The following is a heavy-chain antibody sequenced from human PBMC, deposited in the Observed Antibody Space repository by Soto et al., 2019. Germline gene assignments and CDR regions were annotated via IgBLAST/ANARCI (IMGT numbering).Heavy chain of an antibody. CDR2: IVPNVGTV. D-gene: IGHD3-3*01. Sequence: QMQLVQSGAEVKKPGSSVKVSCKASGGTLSSFINYPINWVRQAPGQGLEWMGGIVPNVGTVNYAQKFQGRVTVTADKSTGTAYMEVSSLRFEDTALYYCARRDTSGFLRYFDNWGQGTLVTVSS. J-gene: IGHJ4*02. V-gene: IGHV1-69*06. CDR1: GGTLSSFINYP. CDR3: ARRDTSGFLRYFDN.